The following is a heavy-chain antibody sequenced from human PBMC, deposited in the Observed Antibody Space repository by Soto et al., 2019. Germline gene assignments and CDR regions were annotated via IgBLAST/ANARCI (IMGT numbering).Heavy chain of an antibody. Sequence: ASVKVSCKASGYTFTSYGISWVRQAPGQGLEWMGWISAYNGNTNYAQKFQGRVTITRDTSASTAYMELSSLRSEDTAVYYCARVLSYYNWFDPWGQGTLVTVS. V-gene: IGHV1-18*01. CDR2: ISAYNGNT. J-gene: IGHJ5*02. CDR1: GYTFTSYG. CDR3: ARVLSYYNWFDP. D-gene: IGHD3-10*01.